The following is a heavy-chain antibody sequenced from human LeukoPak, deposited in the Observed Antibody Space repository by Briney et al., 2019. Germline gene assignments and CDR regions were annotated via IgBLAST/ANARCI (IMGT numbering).Heavy chain of an antibody. CDR1: GYSFTSYW. V-gene: IGHV5-51*01. CDR3: ARHSPFEATLGAFDI. D-gene: IGHD3-9*01. J-gene: IGHJ3*02. CDR2: IYPGDSDT. Sequence: GESLKISCKGSGYSFTSYWIGWVRQMPGKGLEWMGIIYPGDSDTRYSPSFQGQVTISADKSISTAYLQWSGLKASDTAMYYCARHSPFEATLGAFDIWGQGTMVTVSS.